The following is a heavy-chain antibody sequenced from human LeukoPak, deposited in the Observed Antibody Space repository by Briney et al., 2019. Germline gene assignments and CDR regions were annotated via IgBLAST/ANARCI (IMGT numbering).Heavy chain of an antibody. CDR3: ARTRPPPYGYYYYYMDV. Sequence: PNSGGTNYAQKFQGRVTMTRDTSISTAYMELSRLRSDDTAVYYCARTRPPPYGYYYYYMDVWGKGTTVTVSS. D-gene: IGHD6-6*01. CDR2: PNSGGT. V-gene: IGHV1-2*02. J-gene: IGHJ6*03.